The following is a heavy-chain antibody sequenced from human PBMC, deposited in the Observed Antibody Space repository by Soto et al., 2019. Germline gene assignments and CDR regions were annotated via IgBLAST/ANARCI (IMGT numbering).Heavy chain of an antibody. D-gene: IGHD3-10*01. CDR2: ISGSGGST. V-gene: IGHV3-23*01. J-gene: IGHJ6*02. Sequence: SSLAPGSTLSSYPKSSVRQAAGKGLEWVSAISGSGGSTYYADSVKGRFTISRDNSKNTLYLQMNSLRAEDTAVYYCAKDRRWFGELRAPMDVWGRGTTVTVSS. CDR3: AKDRRWFGELRAPMDV. CDR1: GSTLSSYP.